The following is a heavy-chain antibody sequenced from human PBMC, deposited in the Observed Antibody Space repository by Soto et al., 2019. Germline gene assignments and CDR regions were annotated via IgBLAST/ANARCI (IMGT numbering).Heavy chain of an antibody. CDR2: ISAYNGNT. CDR3: ARDLAYCGGDCYPIDY. J-gene: IGHJ4*02. V-gene: IGHV1-18*01. Sequence: QVQLVQSGAEVKKPGASVKVSCKASGYTFTSNGISWVRQAPGQGLEWMGWISAYNGNTNYAQKLQGRVTMTTDTXTRXAYMELRSLRSDDTAVYYCARDLAYCGGDCYPIDYWGQGTLVTVSS. D-gene: IGHD2-21*02. CDR1: GYTFTSNG.